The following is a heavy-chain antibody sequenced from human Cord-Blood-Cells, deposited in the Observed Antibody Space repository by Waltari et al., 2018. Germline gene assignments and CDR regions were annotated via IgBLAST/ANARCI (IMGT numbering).Heavy chain of an antibody. CDR2: IIPILGIA. Sequence: QVQLVQSGAEVMKPVSSETVLSQASGGTFSSYAITWVRQAPGQGLEWMGRIIPILGIANYAQKFQGRVTITADKSTSTAYMELSSLRSEDTAVYYCARSRSSSSIYFDYWGQGTLVTVSS. CDR1: GGTFSSYA. J-gene: IGHJ4*02. D-gene: IGHD6-6*01. V-gene: IGHV1-69*09. CDR3: ARSRSSSSIYFDY.